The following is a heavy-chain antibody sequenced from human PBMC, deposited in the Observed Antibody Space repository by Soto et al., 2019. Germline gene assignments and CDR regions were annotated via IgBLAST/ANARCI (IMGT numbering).Heavy chain of an antibody. CDR1: GFSFSGRG. CDR2: ISPVSTSK. CDR3: ATVDGPTVATMFFDY. J-gene: IGHJ4*02. Sequence: GGSLTLSCAASGFSFSGRGMIWFRQAPGKGLEWLSYISPVSTSKYYADSAKGRFSISRDNARASLYLQMNSLRDDDTAVYYCATVDGPTVATMFFDYWGQGILVTVSS. V-gene: IGHV3-48*02. D-gene: IGHD5-12*01.